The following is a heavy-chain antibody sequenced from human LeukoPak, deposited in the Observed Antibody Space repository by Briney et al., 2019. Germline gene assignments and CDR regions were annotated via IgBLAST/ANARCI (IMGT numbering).Heavy chain of an antibody. D-gene: IGHD6-13*01. V-gene: IGHV3-48*01. CDR2: ISGDSGVI. CDR3: ADLGAGLR. CDR1: GFIFNIYT. J-gene: IGHJ4*02. Sequence: GGSLRLSCTASGFIFNIYTMNWVRQAPGKGLEWISYISGDSGVIHYADSVKGRFTISRDNAKKSLFLQMDSLRGEDTAIYYSADLGAGLRWGQRTLVTVSS.